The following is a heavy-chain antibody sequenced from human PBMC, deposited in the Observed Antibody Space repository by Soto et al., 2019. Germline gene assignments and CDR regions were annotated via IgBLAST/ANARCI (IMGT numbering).Heavy chain of an antibody. J-gene: IGHJ6*02. V-gene: IGHV1-69*06. CDR1: GGTFSSYA. Sequence: GAAVKVSCKASGGTFSSYAISWVRQAPGQGLEWMGGIIPIFGTANYAQKFQGRVTITAAKSTSTAYMGRRSLRSEDKAVDYCASAYYDFWSGAPPRAMYYYYYGMDVWGQGTTVTVS. D-gene: IGHD3-3*01. CDR2: IIPIFGTA. CDR3: ASAYYDFWSGAPPRAMYYYYYGMDV.